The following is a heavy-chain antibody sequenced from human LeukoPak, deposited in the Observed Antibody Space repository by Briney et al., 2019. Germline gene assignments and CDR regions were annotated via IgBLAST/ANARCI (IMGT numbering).Heavy chain of an antibody. Sequence: PGGSLRLSCAASGFTFSNNYMSWVRQAPGKGLEWVSVIYIDTSTYDADSVKGRFTIARDNSKNTLYLQMNSLRAEDTAVYYCARDKNWFDPWGQGTLVTVSS. CDR2: IYIDTST. J-gene: IGHJ5*02. CDR3: ARDKNWFDP. V-gene: IGHV3-66*02. CDR1: GFTFSNNY.